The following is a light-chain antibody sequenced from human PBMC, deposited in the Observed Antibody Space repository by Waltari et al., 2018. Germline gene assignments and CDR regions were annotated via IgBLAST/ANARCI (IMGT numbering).Light chain of an antibody. Sequence: QSALTQPACVSGSPGQSLTISCSGTGRGLGSYHYVSWYQQHPGKAPTLLIYDVSNRPSGVSSRFSGSKSGNTASLTISGLQTEDEADYYCNSYTSSNTLVFGGGTKLTVL. CDR2: DVS. CDR3: NSYTSSNTLV. CDR1: GRGLGSYHY. V-gene: IGLV2-14*03. J-gene: IGLJ2*01.